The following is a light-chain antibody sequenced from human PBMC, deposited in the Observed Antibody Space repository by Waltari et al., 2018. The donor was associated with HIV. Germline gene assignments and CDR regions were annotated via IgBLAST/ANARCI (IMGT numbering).Light chain of an antibody. V-gene: IGLV2-8*01. J-gene: IGLJ2*01. CDR2: DVI. CDR3: SSYSSVNTFVV. Sequence: QSALTQPPSASGSPGQSVTISCTGSSSDIGRSNHVSWYQQFPGKAPKLLITDVIRRPLGVSDRFAGSKSGNTASLTISGLQAEDEASYFCSSYSSVNTFVVFGGGTKVTVL. CDR1: SSDIGRSNH.